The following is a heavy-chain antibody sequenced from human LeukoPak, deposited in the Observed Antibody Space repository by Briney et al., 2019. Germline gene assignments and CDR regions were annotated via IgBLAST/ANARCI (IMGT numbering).Heavy chain of an antibody. CDR1: GFTFSNAW. CDR3: ARGSGSSDY. V-gene: IGHV3-66*01. J-gene: IGHJ4*02. CDR2: IYSGGST. D-gene: IGHD3-10*01. Sequence: GGSLRLSCAASGFTFSNAWMSWVRQAPGKGLEWVSVIYSGGSTYYADSVKGRFTISRDNSKNTLYLQMNSLRAEDTAVYYCARGSGSSDYWGQGTLVTVSS.